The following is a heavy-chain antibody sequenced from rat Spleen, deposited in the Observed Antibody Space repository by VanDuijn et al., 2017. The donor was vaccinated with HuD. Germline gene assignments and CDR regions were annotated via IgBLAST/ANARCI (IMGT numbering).Heavy chain of an antibody. CDR2: INPDGGST. CDR3: AKRVYDGYYPFAY. D-gene: IGHD1-12*03. J-gene: IGHJ3*01. CDR1: GFTFSRYW. Sequence: EVQLVETGGGFVQPGRSLKLSCVASGFTFSRYWMYWIRQAPGKGLECVSSINPDGGSTYYPDSVKGRFTISRDNAQNTVYLQMNSLRSEDTATYYCAKRVYDGYYPFAYWGQGTLVTVSS. V-gene: IGHV5-58*01.